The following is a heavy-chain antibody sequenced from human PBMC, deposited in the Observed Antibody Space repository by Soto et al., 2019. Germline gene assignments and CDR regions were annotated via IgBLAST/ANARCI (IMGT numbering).Heavy chain of an antibody. V-gene: IGHV4-34*01. CDR3: AREPTP. CDR1: GGSFSGYY. J-gene: IGHJ5*02. Sequence: SETLSLTCAVDGGSFSGYYWGWIRQHPGKGLEWIGYINYSGSTNYNPSLKSRVTISVDTSKNQFSLKLSSVTAADTAVYYCAREPTPWGQGTLVTVSS. CDR2: INYSGST.